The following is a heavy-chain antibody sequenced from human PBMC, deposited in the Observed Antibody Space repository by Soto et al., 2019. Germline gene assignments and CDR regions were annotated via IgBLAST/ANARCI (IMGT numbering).Heavy chain of an antibody. CDR3: ARGPPLGY. CDR1: GGSISSSSYY. CDR2: IYYSGST. Sequence: PSETLSLTCTVSGGSISSSSYYWGWIRQPPGKGLEWIGSIYYSGSTYYNPSLKSRVTISVDTSKNQFSLKLSSVTAADTAVYYCARGPPLGYWGQGTLVTVSS. J-gene: IGHJ4*02. V-gene: IGHV4-39*01.